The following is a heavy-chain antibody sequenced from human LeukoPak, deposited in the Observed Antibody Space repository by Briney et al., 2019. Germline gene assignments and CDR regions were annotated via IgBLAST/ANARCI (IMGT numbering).Heavy chain of an antibody. CDR1: GVSISRGRYG. V-gene: IGHV4-39*07. CDR2: INHSGST. Sequence: SETLLLTCTVSGVSISRGRYGSRWIRQPPGKGLEWIGEINHSGSTNYNPSLKSRVTISVDTSKNQFSLKLSSVTAADTAVYYCGRGSAARSGYYYCYWGPGTLVTVSS. D-gene: IGHD3-22*01. J-gene: IGHJ4*01. CDR3: GRGSAARSGYYYCY.